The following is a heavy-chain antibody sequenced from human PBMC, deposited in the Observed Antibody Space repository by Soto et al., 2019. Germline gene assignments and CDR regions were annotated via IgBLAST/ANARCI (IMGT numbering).Heavy chain of an antibody. J-gene: IGHJ5*02. CDR2: IYYSGST. V-gene: IGHV4-61*01. D-gene: IGHD4-17*01. Sequence: SETLSLTCTVSGGSVSSGSYYWSWIRQPPGKGLEWIGYIYYSGSTNYNPSLKSRVTISVDTSKNQFSLKLSSVTAADTAVYYCARGHCGDNERTSQFGPRGQVTLITFCS. CDR3: ARGHCGDNERTSQFGP. CDR1: GGSVSSGSYY.